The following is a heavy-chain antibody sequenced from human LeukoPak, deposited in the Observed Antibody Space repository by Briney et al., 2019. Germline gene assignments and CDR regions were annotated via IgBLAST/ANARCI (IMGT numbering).Heavy chain of an antibody. J-gene: IGHJ4*02. Sequence: PSETLSLTCTVSGGSISSSSYYWGWIRQPPGKGLEWIGSIYYSGSTYYNPSLKSRVTISVDTSKNQFSLKLSSVTAADTAVYYCARRIAARFDYWGQGTLVTVSS. CDR3: ARRIAARFDY. CDR1: GGSISSSSYY. D-gene: IGHD6-13*01. V-gene: IGHV4-39*07. CDR2: IYYSGST.